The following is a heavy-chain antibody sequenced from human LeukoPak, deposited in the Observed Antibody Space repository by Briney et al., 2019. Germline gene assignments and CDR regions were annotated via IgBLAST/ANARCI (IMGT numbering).Heavy chain of an antibody. CDR2: ISHDGTT. D-gene: IGHD3-22*01. V-gene: IGHV4-39*07. J-gene: IGHJ4*02. CDR1: GGSISSSSYY. CDR3: TREDRPFCPFAY. Sequence: PSETLSLTCTVSGGSISSSSYYWGWIRQPPGKGLEWIGEISHDGTTNYNPSLRSRVAMSLDRANNQFSLSLTSVTAADTAVYYCTREDRPFCPFAYWGQGVLVTVSS.